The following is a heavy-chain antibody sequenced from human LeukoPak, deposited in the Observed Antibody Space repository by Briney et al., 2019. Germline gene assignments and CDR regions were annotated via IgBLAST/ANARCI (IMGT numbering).Heavy chain of an antibody. J-gene: IGHJ5*02. Sequence: TGGSLRLSCAASGFTLSSYWMHWVRQAPGKGLVWVSRINSDGSSTIYADSVKGRFTISRDNPKNTLYLQMNSLRAEDTAVYYCARDGSSWSNWLDPWGQGTLVTVSS. V-gene: IGHV3-74*01. CDR2: INSDGSST. D-gene: IGHD6-13*01. CDR3: ARDGSSWSNWLDP. CDR1: GFTLSSYW.